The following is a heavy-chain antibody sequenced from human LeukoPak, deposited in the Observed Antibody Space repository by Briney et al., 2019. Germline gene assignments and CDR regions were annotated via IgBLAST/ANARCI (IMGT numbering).Heavy chain of an antibody. J-gene: IGHJ1*01. CDR1: GFTFSSYG. V-gene: IGHV3-30*02. Sequence: PGGSLRLSCAASGFTFSSYGMHWVRQAPGKGLEWVAFIRYDGSNKYYADSVKGRFTISRDNSKNTLYLQMNSLRAEDTAVYYCAKGGLPYGLVSALQHWGQGTLVTVSS. CDR3: AKGGLPYGLVSALQH. CDR2: IRYDGSNK. D-gene: IGHD3/OR15-3a*01.